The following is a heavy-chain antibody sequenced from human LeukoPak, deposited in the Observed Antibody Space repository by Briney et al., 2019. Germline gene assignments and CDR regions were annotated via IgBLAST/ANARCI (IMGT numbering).Heavy chain of an antibody. CDR1: GYRFSDYW. Sequence: LGESRKISCKGSGYRFSDYWIGWMRQMPGKGLEWMGIIYPGDSDIRYSPSFQGQVTISADKSISIAYLQWSSLKASDTAMYYCARNGAAHVSDCWGQGTLVTVSS. J-gene: IGHJ4*02. V-gene: IGHV5-51*01. CDR3: ARNGAAHVSDC. CDR2: IYPGDSDI. D-gene: IGHD2-15*01.